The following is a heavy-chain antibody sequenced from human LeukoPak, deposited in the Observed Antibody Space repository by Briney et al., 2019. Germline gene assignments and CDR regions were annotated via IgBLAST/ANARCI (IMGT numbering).Heavy chain of an antibody. Sequence: SVKVSRKASGGTFSSYAISWVRQAPGQGLEWMGRIIPIFGTANYAQKFQGRVTITTDESTSTTYMELSSLRSEDTAVYYCARMLEYSGSTGDSNWGQGTLVTVSS. D-gene: IGHD1-26*01. V-gene: IGHV1-69*05. CDR2: IIPIFGTA. CDR3: ARMLEYSGSTGDSN. CDR1: GGTFSSYA. J-gene: IGHJ4*02.